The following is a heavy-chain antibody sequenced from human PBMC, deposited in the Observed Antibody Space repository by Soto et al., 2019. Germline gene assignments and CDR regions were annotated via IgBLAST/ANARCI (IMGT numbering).Heavy chain of an antibody. CDR1: GYTFTGYY. V-gene: IGHV1-2*04. J-gene: IGHJ4*02. D-gene: IGHD2-2*03. Sequence: ASVKVSCKASGYTFTGYYMHWVRQAPGQGLEWMGWINPNSGGTNYAQKFQGWVTMTRDTSISTAYMELSRLRSDDTAVYYCARAFGYCSSTSCYGDPLNCFDYWGQGTLVTVSS. CDR3: ARAFGYCSSTSCYGDPLNCFDY. CDR2: INPNSGGT.